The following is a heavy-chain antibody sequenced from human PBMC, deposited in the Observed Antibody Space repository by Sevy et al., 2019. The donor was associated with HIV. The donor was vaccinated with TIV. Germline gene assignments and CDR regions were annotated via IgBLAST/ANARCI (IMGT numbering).Heavy chain of an antibody. CDR2: IYPGDSVI. D-gene: IGHD3-22*01. Sequence: GESLKISCKGSGYRFTSYWIGWVRQMPGKGLEWMGIIYPGDSVIRYSPSFQGQVTISADKSINTAYLQWSSLKASDNDMSFCARRGYDSSGYPQYYFDYWGQGTLVTVSS. V-gene: IGHV5-51*01. CDR3: ARRGYDSSGYPQYYFDY. CDR1: GYRFTSYW. J-gene: IGHJ4*02.